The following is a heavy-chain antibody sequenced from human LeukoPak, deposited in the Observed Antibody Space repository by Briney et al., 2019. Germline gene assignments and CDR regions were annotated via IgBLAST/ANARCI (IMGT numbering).Heavy chain of an antibody. CDR2: INPRGSST. CDR3: ARGDILTGVFDY. CDR1: GYTFTSYY. D-gene: IGHD3-9*01. Sequence: ASVKVSCKASGYTFTSYYMHWVRQAPGQGLEWMGIINPRGSSTNYAQKFQGRVTMTRDTSTSTFYMELGSLRSEDTAVYYCARGDILTGVFDYWGQGTLVTVSS. V-gene: IGHV1-46*01. J-gene: IGHJ4*02.